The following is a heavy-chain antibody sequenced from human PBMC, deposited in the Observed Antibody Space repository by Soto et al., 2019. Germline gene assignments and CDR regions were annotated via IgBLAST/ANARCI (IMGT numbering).Heavy chain of an antibody. CDR1: GFTFSSYG. Sequence: GGSLRLSCAASGFTFSSYGMHWVRQAPGKGLEWVAVISYDGSNKYYADSVKGRFTISRDNSKNTLYLQMNSLRAEDTAVYYCAKERRVGAPRWLQFAASGFDYWGQGTLVTVSS. J-gene: IGHJ4*02. CDR2: ISYDGSNK. D-gene: IGHD5-12*01. V-gene: IGHV3-30*18. CDR3: AKERRVGAPRWLQFAASGFDY.